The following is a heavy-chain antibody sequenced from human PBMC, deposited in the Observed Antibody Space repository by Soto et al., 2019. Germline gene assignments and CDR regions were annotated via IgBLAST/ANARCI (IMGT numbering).Heavy chain of an antibody. J-gene: IGHJ5*02. V-gene: IGHV3-23*01. CDR3: AKDGYSPDSDVWCFDL. D-gene: IGHD2-2*03. Sequence: VQLLESGGDLVQPGGSLRLSCAASGFIFSNCAMSWVRQAPGKGLEWVASISESGYRTYAADSVKGRFTISRDNTKNTASLLMNSRRVDDTAMDYCAKDGYSPDSDVWCFDLWGQGTQVNVSS. CDR1: GFIFSNCA. CDR2: ISESGYRT.